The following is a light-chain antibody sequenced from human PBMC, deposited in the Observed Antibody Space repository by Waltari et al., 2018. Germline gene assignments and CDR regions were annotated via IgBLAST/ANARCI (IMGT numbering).Light chain of an antibody. CDR3: CSYAGDFTYV. J-gene: IGLJ1*01. CDR2: DVN. V-gene: IGLV2-11*01. Sequence: QSALTQPRSVSGSPGQSVTISCTGTISDVGGYNHVSWYQQHPGETPRLMISDVNKRPAGVPDRFSGSKSGNTASLTISVLQAEDEVDYYCCSYAGDFTYVFGTGTKVTVL. CDR1: ISDVGGYNH.